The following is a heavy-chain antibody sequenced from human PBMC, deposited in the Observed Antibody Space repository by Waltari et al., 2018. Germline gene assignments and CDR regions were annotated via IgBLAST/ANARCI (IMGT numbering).Heavy chain of an antibody. CDR1: GYTFTSYS. D-gene: IGHD2-8*01. V-gene: IGHV1-18*01. J-gene: IGHJ4*02. CDR2: VSGYNGDT. Sequence: VQLVQSETEVKKPGASVMVSCKTSGYTFTSYSFSWVRQAPGQGLEWRGWVSGYNGDTFYAQNFQDRLTMTTETSTTTTYMELRNLRSDDTAIYYCARVSTNNGPGDLDYWGQGTLVTVSA. CDR3: ARVSTNNGPGDLDY.